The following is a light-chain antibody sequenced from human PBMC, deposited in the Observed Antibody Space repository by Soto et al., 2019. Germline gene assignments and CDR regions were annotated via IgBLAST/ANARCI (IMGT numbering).Light chain of an antibody. CDR1: QSISDY. CDR3: QQRVKWPPT. V-gene: IGKV3-11*01. J-gene: IGKJ4*01. Sequence: EIVLTQSPGTLSLSPGERANLSCRASQSISDYLAWYQQKPGQAPRLLIFDASNRATAFPDRFSGGGSGTDFTLIISSLEPEAFAVYYCQQRVKWPPTFGGGTKVEI. CDR2: DAS.